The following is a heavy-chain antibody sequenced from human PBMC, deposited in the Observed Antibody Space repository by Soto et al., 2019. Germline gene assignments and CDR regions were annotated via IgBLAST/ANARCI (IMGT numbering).Heavy chain of an antibody. D-gene: IGHD7-27*01. V-gene: IGHV4-59*11. CDR1: GGSISTHY. CDR3: ARANWYSEY. Sequence: SETLSLTCTVPGGSISTHYWSWIRQPPGKGLEWIGYIYYNGNTNYNPSLKSRVTMSVDTSKNQISLKLSSVTAADTAVYYCARANWYSEYWGQGTLVTVSS. CDR2: IYYNGNT. J-gene: IGHJ4*02.